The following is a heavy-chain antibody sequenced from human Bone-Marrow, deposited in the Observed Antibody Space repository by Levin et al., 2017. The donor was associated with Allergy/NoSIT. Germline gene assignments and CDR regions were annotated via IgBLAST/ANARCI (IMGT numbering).Heavy chain of an antibody. CDR3: ARRGPGYYYAMDV. CDR1: GGSFNGYS. CDR2: IIHTVGT. D-gene: IGHD3-9*01. J-gene: IGHJ6*02. Sequence: LSQTLSLTCVVYGGSFNGYSWTWIRQTPGKGLEWIGEIIHTVGTHYNPSLKSRVTISLDMSKNQFSLRVRSVTAADTAVYFCARRGPGYYYAMDVWGQGTTVTVSS. V-gene: IGHV4-34*12.